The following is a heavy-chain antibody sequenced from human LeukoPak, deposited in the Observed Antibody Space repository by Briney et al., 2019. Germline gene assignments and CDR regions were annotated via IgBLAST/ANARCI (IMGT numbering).Heavy chain of an antibody. CDR3: ARSDPQRAARRYYFDY. J-gene: IGHJ4*02. CDR2: IYYSGST. CDR1: GGSISSYY. D-gene: IGHD6-6*01. Sequence: SETLSLTCTVSGGSISSYYCSWIRQPPGKGLEWIGYIYYSGSTNYNPSLKSRVTISVDTSKNQFSLKLSSVTAADTAVYYCARSDPQRAARRYYFDYWGQGTLVTVSS. V-gene: IGHV4-59*01.